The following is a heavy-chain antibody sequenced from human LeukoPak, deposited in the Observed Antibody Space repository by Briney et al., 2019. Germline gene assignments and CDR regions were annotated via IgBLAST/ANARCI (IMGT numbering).Heavy chain of an antibody. D-gene: IGHD3-22*01. CDR2: IYYSETS. CDR3: ARMGYDSSGYLPN. V-gene: IGHV4-59*08. J-gene: IGHJ4*02. Sequence: SETLSLTCTVSGGSISSYYWSWIRQPPGKGLEWIGYIYYSETSNYNPSLKSRVTISVDTSKNQFSLKLSSVTAADTAVYYCARMGYDSSGYLPNWGQGTLVTVSS. CDR1: GGSISSYY.